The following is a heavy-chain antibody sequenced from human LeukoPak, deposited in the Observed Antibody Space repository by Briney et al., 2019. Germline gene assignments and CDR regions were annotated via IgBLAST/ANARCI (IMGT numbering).Heavy chain of an antibody. CDR2: IYYSGST. V-gene: IGHV4-59*01. CDR1: GSTFSDYY. Sequence: GSLRLSCAASGSTFSDYYMSWIRQPPGKGLEWIGYIYYSGSTNYNPSLKSRVTISVDTSKNQFSLKLSSVIAEDTAVYYCARTTEGYCSSASCFGFSYSYYMDVWGKGTTVTISS. D-gene: IGHD2-2*01. J-gene: IGHJ6*03. CDR3: ARTTEGYCSSASCFGFSYSYYMDV.